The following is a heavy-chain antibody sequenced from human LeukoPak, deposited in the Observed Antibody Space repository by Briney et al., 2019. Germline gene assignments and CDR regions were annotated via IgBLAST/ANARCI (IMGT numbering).Heavy chain of an antibody. D-gene: IGHD1-26*01. V-gene: IGHV4-39*01. CDR2: IYYSGST. CDR3: ARRDQRSRTDY. J-gene: IGHJ4*02. Sequence: SETLSHTCTVSGGSISTYYWGWIRQPPGKGLEWIGSIYYSGSTYYNPSLKSRVTISVDTSKNQFSLKLSSVTAADTAVYYCARRDQRSRTDYWGQGTLVTVSS. CDR1: GGSISTYY.